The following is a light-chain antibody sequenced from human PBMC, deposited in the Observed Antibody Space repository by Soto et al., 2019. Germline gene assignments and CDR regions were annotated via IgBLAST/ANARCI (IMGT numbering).Light chain of an antibody. Sequence: IHLTQSPSSLSASLGDRVTITSRASQGISSYLAWYQQKPGKAPKLLIYAASTLQSGVPSRFSGSGSGTEFTLTISSLQPEDFATYYCQQRNSYPITFGQGTRLEIK. V-gene: IGKV1-9*01. J-gene: IGKJ5*01. CDR2: AAS. CDR3: QQRNSYPIT. CDR1: QGISSY.